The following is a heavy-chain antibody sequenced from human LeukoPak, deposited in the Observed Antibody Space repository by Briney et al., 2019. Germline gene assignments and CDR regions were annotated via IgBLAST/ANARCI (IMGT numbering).Heavy chain of an antibody. CDR1: GYTFTSYA. D-gene: IGHD6-19*01. Sequence: ASVKVSCKASGYTFTSYAMNWVRQAPGQGLEWMGWIITNTGNPTYAQGFTGRFVFSLDTSVSTAYLQISSLKAEDTAVYYCATPILEYSSGWYDLYGMDVWGQGTTVTVSS. CDR3: ATPILEYSSGWYDLYGMDV. CDR2: IITNTGNP. V-gene: IGHV7-4-1*02. J-gene: IGHJ6*02.